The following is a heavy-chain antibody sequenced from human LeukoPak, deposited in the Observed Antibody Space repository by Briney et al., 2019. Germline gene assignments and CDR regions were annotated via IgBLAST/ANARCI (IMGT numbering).Heavy chain of an antibody. D-gene: IGHD6-19*01. CDR1: GFTFGSYW. V-gene: IGHV3-7*01. CDR2: TKQDGSET. J-gene: IGHJ4*02. Sequence: PGGSLRLSCTGSGFTFGSYWMTWVRQAPGKGLEWVANTKQDGSETSYVDSVRGRFTISRDNAKNSLYLQMNSLRAEDTAVYYCATSTGYSSGWCDYWGQGTLVAVSS. CDR3: ATSTGYSSGWCDY.